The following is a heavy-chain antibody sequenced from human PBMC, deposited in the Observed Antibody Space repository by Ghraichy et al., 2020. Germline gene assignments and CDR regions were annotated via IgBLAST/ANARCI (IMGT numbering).Heavy chain of an antibody. CDR2: ISDRGAT. D-gene: IGHD5-12*01. V-gene: IGHV4-59*01. CDR1: GGSINSFY. Sequence: SQTLSLTCTVSGGSINSFYWNWVRQPPGKGLEWIGFISDRGATNYNPSLKRRVTISIDTSRSHFSLRLTSVTAADTAVYYCARGHTYSGSRDYWGQGTLVTVSS. CDR3: ARGHTYSGSRDY. J-gene: IGHJ4*02.